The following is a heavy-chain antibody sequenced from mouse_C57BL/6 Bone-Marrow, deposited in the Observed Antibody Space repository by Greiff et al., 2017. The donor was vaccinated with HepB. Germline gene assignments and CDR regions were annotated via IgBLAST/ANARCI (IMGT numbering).Heavy chain of an antibody. CDR3: ARERDPATFAY. CDR1: GYSITSGYY. J-gene: IGHJ3*01. V-gene: IGHV3-6*01. CDR2: ISYDGSN. Sequence: EVKLLESGPGLVKPSQSLSLTCSVTGYSITSGYYWNWIRQFPGNKLEWMGYISYDGSNNYNPSLKNRISITRDTSKNQFFLKLNSVTTEDTATYYCARERDPATFAYWGQGTLVTVSA. D-gene: IGHD1-1*01.